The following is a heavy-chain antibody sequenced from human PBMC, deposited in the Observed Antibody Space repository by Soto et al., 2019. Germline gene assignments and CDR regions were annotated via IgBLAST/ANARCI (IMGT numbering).Heavy chain of an antibody. J-gene: IGHJ4*02. CDR3: ARDAGGGSYLAY. CDR2: ISAFNGNT. D-gene: IGHD1-26*01. V-gene: IGHV1-18*01. Sequence: QVQLVQSGGEVKKPGASVKVSCKPSGYTFTNYGISWVRQAPGQGLEWMGWISAFNGNTKYAQKFQGRVTLTTDTSKSTAYMELRSLRYDDTAVYYCARDAGGGSYLAYWGQGTLVTVSS. CDR1: GYTFTNYG.